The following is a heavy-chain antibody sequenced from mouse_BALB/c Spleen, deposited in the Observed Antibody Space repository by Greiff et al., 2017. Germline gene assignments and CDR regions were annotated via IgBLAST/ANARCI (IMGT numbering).Heavy chain of an antibody. Sequence: EVKLMESGPELVKPGASVKISCKASGYTFTDYNMHWVKQSHGKSLEWIGYIYPYNGGTGYNQKFKSKATLTVDNSSSTAYMELRSLTSEDSAVYYCARAYYGNYPYFDYWGQGTTLTVSS. CDR3: ARAYYGNYPYFDY. V-gene: IGHV1S29*02. CDR2: IYPYNGGT. J-gene: IGHJ2*01. CDR1: GYTFTDYN. D-gene: IGHD2-10*01.